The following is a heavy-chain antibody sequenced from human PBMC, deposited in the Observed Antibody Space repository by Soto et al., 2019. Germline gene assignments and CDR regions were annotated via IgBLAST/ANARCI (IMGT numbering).Heavy chain of an antibody. CDR3: ARGYYYDSSCYTLTRAFDI. Sequence: GASVKVSCNASGGTFSRYAISWVRQAPGQGLEWMGGIIPIFGTANYAQKFQGRVTITADESTSTAYMELSRLRSEDTAVYYCARGYYYDSSCYTLTRAFDIWGQGTMVTVSS. J-gene: IGHJ3*02. V-gene: IGHV1-69*13. CDR2: IIPIFGTA. CDR1: GGTFSRYA. D-gene: IGHD3-22*01.